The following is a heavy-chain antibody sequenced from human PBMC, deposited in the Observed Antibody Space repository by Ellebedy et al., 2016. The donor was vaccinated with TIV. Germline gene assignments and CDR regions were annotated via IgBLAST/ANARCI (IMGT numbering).Heavy chain of an antibody. Sequence: GGSLRLXXAASGFTFSSYAMSWVRQAPGKGLKWVSAISGSGGRTYHADSVKGRFTISRDNSKNSLYLQMNSLRSEDTALYYCAKDYDSGYRYYFDYWGLGTLVTVSS. CDR3: AKDYDSGYRYYFDY. J-gene: IGHJ4*02. D-gene: IGHD5-12*01. V-gene: IGHV3-23*01. CDR2: ISGSGGRT. CDR1: GFTFSSYA.